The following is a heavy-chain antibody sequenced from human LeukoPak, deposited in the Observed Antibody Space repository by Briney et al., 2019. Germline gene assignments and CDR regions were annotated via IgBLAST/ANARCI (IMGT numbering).Heavy chain of an antibody. CDR3: ARGSYYGSGSYYKVSDYFDY. J-gene: IGHJ4*02. CDR1: GFTFSSYG. CDR2: IWYDGSNK. Sequence: PGRSLRLSCAASGFTFSSYGMHRVRQAPGKGLEWLAVIWYDGSNKYYADCVKGRFTISRDNSKNTLCLQMNSLRAEDTAVYYCARGSYYGSGSYYKVSDYFDYWGQGTLVTVSS. D-gene: IGHD3-10*01. V-gene: IGHV3-33*01.